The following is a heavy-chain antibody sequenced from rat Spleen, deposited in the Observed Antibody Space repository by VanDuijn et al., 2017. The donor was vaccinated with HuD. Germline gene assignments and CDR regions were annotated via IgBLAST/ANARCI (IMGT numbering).Heavy chain of an antibody. J-gene: IGHJ2*01. CDR1: GFTFTDFY. Sequence: EVQLVESDGGLVQPGRSLKLSCAASGFTFTDFYMAWVRQAPTKGLEWVATISYDGSDTYYQDSVKGRFSISRDDAKSTLYLQMDSLRSEDTATYYCARRHYGYTDYFDYSGQGVMVTVSS. CDR3: ARRHYGYTDYFDY. D-gene: IGHD1-9*01. CDR2: ISYDGSDT. V-gene: IGHV5-29*01.